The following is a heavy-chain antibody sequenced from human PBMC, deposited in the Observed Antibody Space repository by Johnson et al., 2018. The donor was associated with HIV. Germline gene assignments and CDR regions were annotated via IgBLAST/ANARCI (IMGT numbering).Heavy chain of an antibody. V-gene: IGHV3-66*01. CDR1: RFTVSSNY. CDR2: IYSGGRT. J-gene: IGHJ3*02. Sequence: VHLVESGGGLVQPGGSLRLSCAASRFTVSSNYMSWVRQAPGKGLEWVSIIYSGGRTYYADSVKGRFTISRDNSKNTLYLQMNSLRAEDTAVYYCARDLYNYYDTFLAFDIWGQGTMVTVSS. D-gene: IGHD3-22*01. CDR3: ARDLYNYYDTFLAFDI.